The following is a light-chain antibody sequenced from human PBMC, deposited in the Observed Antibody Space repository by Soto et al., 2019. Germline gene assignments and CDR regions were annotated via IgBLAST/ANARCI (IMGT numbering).Light chain of an antibody. CDR3: TSYTSSSTPYV. Sequence: QSVLTQPASVSGSPGQSITISCAGTSSDFGGYTYVSWYQQHPGKAPKPMIYDVSNRPSGVSNRFSGSKSGNTASLTISGLQAEDEADYYCTSYTSSSTPYVFGGGTKVTVL. J-gene: IGLJ1*01. CDR2: DVS. V-gene: IGLV2-14*01. CDR1: SSDFGGYTY.